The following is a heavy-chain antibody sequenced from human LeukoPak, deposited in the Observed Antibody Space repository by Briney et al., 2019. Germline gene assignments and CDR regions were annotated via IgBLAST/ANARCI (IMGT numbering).Heavy chain of an antibody. CDR1: GDSISTYY. Sequence: PSETLSLTCTVSGDSISTYYWTWIRQPPGKGLEWIGYISDSGSTNYNPSLKSRVTISLDTSKNQFSLKLISLTAADTAAYYCVRVEYGDYGWFDPWGQGTLVTVSS. CDR3: VRVEYGDYGWFDP. CDR2: ISDSGST. V-gene: IGHV4-59*01. D-gene: IGHD4-17*01. J-gene: IGHJ5*02.